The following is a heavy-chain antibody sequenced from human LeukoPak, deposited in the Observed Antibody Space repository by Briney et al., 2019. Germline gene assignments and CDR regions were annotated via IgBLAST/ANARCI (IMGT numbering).Heavy chain of an antibody. CDR3: ARMTYSSGWHDLDY. CDR1: GYTFTSYG. V-gene: IGHV1-18*01. D-gene: IGHD6-19*01. J-gene: IGHJ4*02. Sequence: ASVKVSCKASGYTFTSYGISWVRQAPGQGLEWMGWISAYNGNTNYAQKLQGRVTMTTDTSTSTAYMELRSLRSDDTAVYYCARMTYSSGWHDLDYWGQGTLVTVSS. CDR2: ISAYNGNT.